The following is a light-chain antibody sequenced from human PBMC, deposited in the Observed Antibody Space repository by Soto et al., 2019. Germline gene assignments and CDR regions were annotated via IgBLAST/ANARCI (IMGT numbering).Light chain of an antibody. V-gene: IGLV2-14*01. J-gene: IGLJ1*01. CDR2: EVT. CDR3: TSYPSSSTQV. CDR1: SSDVGGYDY. Sequence: QSVLTQPASVSGSPGQSITISCTGTSSDVGGYDYVSWYQQHPGTAPRLIIFEVTNRPSGVSNRFSGSKSGNTASLTISGLQAEDEADYCCTSYPSSSTQVFGTGTKVTVL.